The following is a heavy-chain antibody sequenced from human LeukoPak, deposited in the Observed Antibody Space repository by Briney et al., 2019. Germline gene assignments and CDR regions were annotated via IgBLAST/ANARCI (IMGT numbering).Heavy chain of an antibody. Sequence: GGSLRLSCAASGFTFSSYWMHWVRQAPGKGLVWVSRINTDGSSTNYADSVKGRFTISRDNAKNTVYLQMNSLRAEDTAVYYCANRYYGSGSHFDYWGQGTLVTVSS. V-gene: IGHV3-74*01. CDR1: GFTFSSYW. D-gene: IGHD3-10*01. CDR3: ANRYYGSGSHFDY. CDR2: INTDGSST. J-gene: IGHJ4*02.